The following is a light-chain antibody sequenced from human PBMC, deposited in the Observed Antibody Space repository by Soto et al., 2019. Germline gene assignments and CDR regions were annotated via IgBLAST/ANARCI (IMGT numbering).Light chain of an antibody. CDR3: TSFAGIDIPVV. V-gene: IGLV2-8*01. CDR1: SSDVGGYNF. Sequence: SPGQSVTISCTGTSSDVGGYNFVSWYQHHPGKAPKLMIYEVSQRPSGVPDRFSGSKSGSTASLTVSGLQAEDEADYYCTSFAGIDIPVVFGGGTQLTVL. CDR2: EVS. J-gene: IGLJ2*01.